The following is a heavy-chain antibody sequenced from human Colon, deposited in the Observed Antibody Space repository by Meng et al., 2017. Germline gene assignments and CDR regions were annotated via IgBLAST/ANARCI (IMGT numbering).Heavy chain of an antibody. CDR1: GFTFSSYS. CDR3: ASSIDYGDYGSYFDY. V-gene: IGHV3-21*01. Sequence: GESLKISCAASGFTFSSYSMNWVRQAPGKGLEWVSSISSSSSYIYYADSVKGRFTISRDNAKNSLYLQMNSLRAEDTAVYYCASSIDYGDYGSYFDYWGQGKRVTVSS. D-gene: IGHD4-17*01. J-gene: IGHJ4*02. CDR2: ISSSSSYI.